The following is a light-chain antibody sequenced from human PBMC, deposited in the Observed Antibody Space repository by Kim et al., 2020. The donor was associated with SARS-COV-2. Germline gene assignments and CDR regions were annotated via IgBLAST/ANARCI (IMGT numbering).Light chain of an antibody. J-gene: IGLJ3*02. CDR2: EVS. CDR3: CSYAGSSTLV. V-gene: IGLV2-23*02. Sequence: GQSITISCTGTSSDVGSYNLVSWYQQHRGKAPKLMIYEVSKRPSGVSNRFSGSKSGNTASLTISGLQAEDEADYCCCSYAGSSTLVFGGGTQLTVL. CDR1: SSDVGSYNL.